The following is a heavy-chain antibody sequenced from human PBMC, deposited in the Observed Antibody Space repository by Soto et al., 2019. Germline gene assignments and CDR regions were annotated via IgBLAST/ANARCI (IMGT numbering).Heavy chain of an antibody. D-gene: IGHD2-15*01. J-gene: IGHJ3*02. V-gene: IGHV1-8*01. Sequence: ASVNVSCKASGYTFTSYDINWVRQATGQGLEWMGWMNPNSGNTGYAQKFQGRVTMTRNTSISTAYMELGSLRSEDTAVYYCAWDIVVVVAATGAFDIWGQGTMVTVSS. CDR3: AWDIVVVVAATGAFDI. CDR1: GYTFTSYD. CDR2: MNPNSGNT.